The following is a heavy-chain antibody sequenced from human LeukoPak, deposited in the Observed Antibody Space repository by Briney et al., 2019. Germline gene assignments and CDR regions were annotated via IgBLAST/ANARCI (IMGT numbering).Heavy chain of an antibody. CDR1: GGTFSSYA. Sequence: SVKVSCTASGGTFSSYAISWVRQAPGQGLEWMGGIIPIFGTANYAQKFQGRVTITADESTSTAYMELSSLRSEDTAVYYCARDLSRDFWSGYYFDYWGQGTLVTVSS. D-gene: IGHD3-3*01. J-gene: IGHJ4*02. CDR3: ARDLSRDFWSGYYFDY. V-gene: IGHV1-69*01. CDR2: IIPIFGTA.